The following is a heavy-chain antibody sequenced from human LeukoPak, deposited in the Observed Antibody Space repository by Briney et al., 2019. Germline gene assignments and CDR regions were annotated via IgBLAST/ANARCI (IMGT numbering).Heavy chain of an antibody. CDR3: ARDSGDSSSSVDRSGLNY. D-gene: IGHD6-6*01. J-gene: IGHJ4*02. CDR1: GYTFTSYG. V-gene: IGHV1-18*01. CDR2: ITAYNDNT. Sequence: ASVKVSCKASGYTFTSYGISWVRQAPGQGLEWMGWITAYNDNTYYAQKFQGRVTMTRDMSTSTVYMELSSLRSEDTAVYYCARDSGDSSSSVDRSGLNYWGQGTLVTVSS.